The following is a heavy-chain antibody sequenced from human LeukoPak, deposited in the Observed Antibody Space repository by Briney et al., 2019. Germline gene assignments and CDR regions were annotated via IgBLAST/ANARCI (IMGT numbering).Heavy chain of an antibody. CDR2: IVVGSGNT. J-gene: IGHJ4*02. CDR1: GFTFTSSA. D-gene: IGHD1-7*01. CDR3: AADRGRGGGLELDY. V-gene: IGHV1-58*02. Sequence: SVKVSCKASGFTFTSSAMQWVRQARGQRLEWIGWIVVGSGNTNYAQKFQERVTITRDMSSSTAYMELSSLRSEDTAVYYCAADRGRGGGLELDYWGQGTLVTVSS.